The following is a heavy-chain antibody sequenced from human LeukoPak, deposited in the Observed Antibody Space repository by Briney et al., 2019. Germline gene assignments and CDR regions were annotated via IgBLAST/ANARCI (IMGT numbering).Heavy chain of an antibody. CDR3: ARIGDVRGYSYGFSDY. D-gene: IGHD5-18*01. CDR1: GFTFSSYE. CDR2: ISSSGSTI. J-gene: IGHJ4*02. Sequence: PGGSLRLSCAASGFTFSSYEMNWVRQAPGKGLEWVSYISSSGSTIYYADSVKGRFTISRDNAKNSLYLQMNSLRAEDTAVYYCARIGDVRGYSYGFSDYWGQGTLVTVSS. V-gene: IGHV3-48*03.